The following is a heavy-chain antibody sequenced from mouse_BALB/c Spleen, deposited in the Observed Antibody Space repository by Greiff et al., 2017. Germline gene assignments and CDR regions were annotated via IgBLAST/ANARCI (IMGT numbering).Heavy chain of an antibody. D-gene: IGHD1-1*01. CDR2: INPRSGYT. V-gene: IGHV1-4*02. CDR1: GYTFTSYT. J-gene: IGHJ4*01. CDR3: AIRVPFCNYGGDY. Sequence: QVQLTESAAELARPGASVKMSCKASGYTFTSYTMHWVKQRPGQGLEWIGYINPRSGYTEYNQKFKDPTTLTTDKSSSTTYMHLSSLTSEVSAVYYWAIRVPFCNYGGDYWGQGTSVTVSS.